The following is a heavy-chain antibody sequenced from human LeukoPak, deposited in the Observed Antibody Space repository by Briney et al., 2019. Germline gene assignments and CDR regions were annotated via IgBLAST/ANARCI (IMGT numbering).Heavy chain of an antibody. D-gene: IGHD3-22*01. V-gene: IGHV4-31*03. CDR2: IYYSGST. Sequence: PSQTLSLTCTVSGSSISSGGYYWSWIRQHPGKGLEWIGYIYYSGSTYYNPSLKSRVTISVDTSKNQFSLKLSSVTAADTAVYYCARAPNYYDSSGYYLDYWGQGTLVTVSS. J-gene: IGHJ4*02. CDR3: ARAPNYYDSSGYYLDY. CDR1: GSSISSGGYY.